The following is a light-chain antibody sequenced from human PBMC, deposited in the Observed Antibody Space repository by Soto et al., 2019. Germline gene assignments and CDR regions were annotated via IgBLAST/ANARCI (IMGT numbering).Light chain of an antibody. CDR1: QSISSY. J-gene: IGKJ1*01. CDR2: AAS. Sequence: DIQLTQSPSSLSASVGDRLTITCRASQSISSYLNWYRQTPGKAPKVLIFAASNLQSGVPSRFSGSGSGTDFTLTITSLQPEDFATYYCQHSFTTPRTFGQGTRVEIK. CDR3: QHSFTTPRT. V-gene: IGKV1-39*01.